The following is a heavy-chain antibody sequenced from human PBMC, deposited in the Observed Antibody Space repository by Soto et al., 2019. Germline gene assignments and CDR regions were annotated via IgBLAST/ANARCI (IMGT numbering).Heavy chain of an antibody. D-gene: IGHD3-9*01. V-gene: IGHV4-34*01. CDR3: ARGHPTFDFGINYDILTGGYWFDP. CDR2: INHSGST. Sequence: SETLSLTCAVYGGSFSGYYWSWIRQPPGKGLEWIGEINHSGSTNYNPSLKSRVTISVDTSKNQFSLKLSSVTAADTAVYYCARGHPTFDFGINYDILTGGYWFDPWGQGTLVTVSS. J-gene: IGHJ5*02. CDR1: GGSFSGYY.